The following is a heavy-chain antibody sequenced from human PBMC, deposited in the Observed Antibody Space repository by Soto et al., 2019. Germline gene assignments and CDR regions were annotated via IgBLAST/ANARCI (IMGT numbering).Heavy chain of an antibody. D-gene: IGHD3-22*01. CDR2: VHYSGST. V-gene: IGHV4-39*01. CDR3: ARQHYYDSSGYYTWN. J-gene: IGHJ4*02. Sequence: SETLSLTCAVYGGSIRRNIYYWGWIRQPPGKGLEWIATVHYSGSTYYTPSLKNRVTISADTSNNQFSLRLNSVTAADTAIYYCARQHYYDSSGYYTWNWGQGTLVTVSS. CDR1: GGSIRRNIYY.